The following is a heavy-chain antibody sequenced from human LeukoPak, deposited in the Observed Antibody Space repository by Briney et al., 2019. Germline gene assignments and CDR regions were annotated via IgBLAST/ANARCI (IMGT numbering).Heavy chain of an antibody. CDR3: ATVVLPGAYDAFDI. CDR2: INPSGGST. V-gene: IGHV1-46*01. J-gene: IGHJ3*02. Sequence: ASVKVSCKASGYTFTSYCMHWVRQAPGQGLEWMGIINPSGGSTSYAQKFQGRVTMTEDTSTDTAYMELSSLRSEDTAVYYCATVVLPGAYDAFDIWGQGTMVTVSS. D-gene: IGHD2-15*01. CDR1: GYTFTSYC.